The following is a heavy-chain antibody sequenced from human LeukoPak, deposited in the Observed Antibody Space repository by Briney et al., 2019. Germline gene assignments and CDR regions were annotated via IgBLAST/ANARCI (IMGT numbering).Heavy chain of an antibody. J-gene: IGHJ4*02. D-gene: IGHD1-1*01. Sequence: PGRSLRLSCAASGFTFSIYGMHWVRQAPGKGLEWVALIWYDGSNKYYADSVKGRFTISRDNSKNTLYLQMNSLRAEDTAVYYCARDRAAGTFDHWGQGTLVTVSS. CDR1: GFTFSIYG. CDR2: IWYDGSNK. CDR3: ARDRAAGTFDH. V-gene: IGHV3-33*01.